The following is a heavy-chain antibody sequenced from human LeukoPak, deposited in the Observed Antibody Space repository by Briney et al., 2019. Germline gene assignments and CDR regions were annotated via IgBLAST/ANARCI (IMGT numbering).Heavy chain of an antibody. CDR1: GFTVSSNY. Sequence: VGSLRLSCAPSGFTVSSNYMSWVRQGPRGGRGWGSVIYGGVSTYYADSVKGRLTISRDNSKNTLYLQMNSLRAEDTAVYHCARDSTTKYGMDVWGQGTTVTVSS. V-gene: IGHV3-66*02. CDR2: IYGGVST. D-gene: IGHD1-7*01. J-gene: IGHJ6*02. CDR3: ARDSTTKYGMDV.